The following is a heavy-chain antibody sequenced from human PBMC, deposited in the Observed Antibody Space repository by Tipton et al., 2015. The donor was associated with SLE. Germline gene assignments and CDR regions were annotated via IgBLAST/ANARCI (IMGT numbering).Heavy chain of an antibody. CDR3: ARTSHYYDSSGYEWFDP. V-gene: IGHV4-61*01. D-gene: IGHD3-22*01. J-gene: IGHJ5*02. Sequence: TLSLTCTVSGGSFSTDSYYWGWIRPPPGKGLEWIGYIYYSGSTNYNPSLKSRVTISVDTSKNQFSLKLSSVTAADTAVYYCARTSHYYDSSGYEWFDPWGQGTLVTVSS. CDR2: IYYSGST. CDR1: GGSFSTDSYY.